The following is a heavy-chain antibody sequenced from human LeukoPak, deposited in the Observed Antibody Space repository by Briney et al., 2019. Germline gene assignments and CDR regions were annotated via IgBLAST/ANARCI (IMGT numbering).Heavy chain of an antibody. V-gene: IGHV4-34*01. CDR3: ARRRDGYNYLWYYYYYMDV. CDR1: GGSFSGYY. CDR2: INHSGST. Sequence: PSETQSLTCAVYGGSFSGYYWSWLRQPPGKGLEWIGEINHSGSTNYNPSLKSRVTISVDTSKNQFSLKLSSVTAADTAVYYCARRRDGYNYLWYYYYYMDVWGKGTTVTISS. J-gene: IGHJ6*03. D-gene: IGHD5-24*01.